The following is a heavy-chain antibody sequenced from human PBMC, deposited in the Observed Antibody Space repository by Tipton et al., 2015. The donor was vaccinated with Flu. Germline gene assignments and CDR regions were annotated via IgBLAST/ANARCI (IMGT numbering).Heavy chain of an antibody. CDR1: GYTFSSYG. D-gene: IGHD6-19*01. Sequence: QVQLVQSGAEAKKPGASVKVSCKASGYTFSSYGVSWVRQAPGQGLEWMGWIGAYNGNTNFAQKLQGRVTMATDTSTSTAYMELTSLRSDDTAVYYCARDSGGALAGMDYWGQGTLVTVSS. J-gene: IGHJ4*02. CDR2: IGAYNGNT. V-gene: IGHV1-18*01. CDR3: ARDSGGALAGMDY.